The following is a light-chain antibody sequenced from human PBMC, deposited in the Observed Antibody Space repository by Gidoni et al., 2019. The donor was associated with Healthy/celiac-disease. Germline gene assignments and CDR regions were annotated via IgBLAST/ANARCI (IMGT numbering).Light chain of an antibody. CDR2: DAS. CDR3: QQRSNWPPT. CDR1: QSVSSY. J-gene: IGKJ1*01. V-gene: IGKV3-11*01. Sequence: EILLTQSPATLSFSPGERATLSCRASQSVSSYLAWYQQKPGQAPRLLIYDASNRATGIPARFSGSGSGTDFTLTISSLEPEDFAVYYCQQRSNWPPTFGQGTKVEIK.